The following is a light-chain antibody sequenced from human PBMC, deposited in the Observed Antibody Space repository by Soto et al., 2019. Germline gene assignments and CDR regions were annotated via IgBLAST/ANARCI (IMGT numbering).Light chain of an antibody. V-gene: IGLV2-11*01. CDR2: DVS. Sequence: QSALTQARSVSGSPGQSVTISCFGTSSDVGDYSHVSWYQQPPGKAPKLMIYDVSKRPSGVPDRFSGSKSGNTASLTISGVQAEDEADYYCCSYAGTYTLLFGGGTKLTVL. J-gene: IGLJ3*02. CDR3: CSYAGTYTLL. CDR1: SSDVGDYSH.